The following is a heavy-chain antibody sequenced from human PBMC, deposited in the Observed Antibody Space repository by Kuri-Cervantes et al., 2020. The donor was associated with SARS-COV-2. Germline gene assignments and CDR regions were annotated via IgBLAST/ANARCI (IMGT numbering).Heavy chain of an antibody. CDR2: IIPILGIA. D-gene: IGHD2-21*02. V-gene: IGHV1-69*04. CDR3: AADMAYCGGDCYSNYYYYYGMDV. Sequence: SVKVSCKASGYTFTSYAMHWVRQAPGQGLEWMGRIIPILGIANYAQKFQGRVTITADKSTSTAYMELSSLRSEDTAVYYCAADMAYCGGDCYSNYYYYYGMDVWGQGTTVTVSS. CDR1: GYTFTSYA. J-gene: IGHJ6*02.